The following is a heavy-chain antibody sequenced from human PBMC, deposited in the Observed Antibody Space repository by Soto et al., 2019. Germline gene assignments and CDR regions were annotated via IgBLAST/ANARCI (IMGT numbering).Heavy chain of an antibody. CDR1: GFTFSSYS. CDR3: ARPPLGYRSGGSCLDPY. J-gene: IGHJ4*02. D-gene: IGHD2-15*01. V-gene: IGHV3-48*01. Sequence: EVQLVESGGGLVQPGGSLRLSCAASGFTFSSYSMNWVRQAPGKGLEWVSYISSSSSTIYYADSVKGRFTISSDNAKNSLYLQMNSLRAEDTAVYYCARPPLGYRSGGSCLDPYWGQGTLVTVAS. CDR2: ISSSSSTI.